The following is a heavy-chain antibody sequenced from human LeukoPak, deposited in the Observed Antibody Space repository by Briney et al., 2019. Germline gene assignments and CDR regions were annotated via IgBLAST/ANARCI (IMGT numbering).Heavy chain of an antibody. D-gene: IGHD3-16*02. CDR2: IYPGDSDT. CDR3: ARLCYDYVWGSYRFNWFDP. J-gene: IGHJ5*02. Sequence: GESLKISCRGSGYSFTSYWIGWVRQMPGKGLEWMGIIYPGDSDTRYSPSFQGQVTISADKSISTAYLQWSSLKASDTAMYYCARLCYDYVWGSYRFNWFDPWGQGTLVTVSS. CDR1: GYSFTSYW. V-gene: IGHV5-51*01.